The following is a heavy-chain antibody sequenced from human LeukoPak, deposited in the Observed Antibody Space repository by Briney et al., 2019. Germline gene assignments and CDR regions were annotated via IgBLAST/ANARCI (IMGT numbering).Heavy chain of an antibody. CDR3: ARDFWTQTKIIQRKAFDI. CDR1: GFTFSTYA. V-gene: IGHV3-33*08. J-gene: IGHJ3*02. CDR2: IWYDGSNK. D-gene: IGHD3/OR15-3a*01. Sequence: GGSLRLSCATSGFTFSTYAMTWVRQAPGKGLEWVAVIWYDGSNKYYADSVKGRFTISRDNSKNTLYLQMNSLRAEDTAVYYCARDFWTQTKIIQRKAFDIWGQGTMVTVSS.